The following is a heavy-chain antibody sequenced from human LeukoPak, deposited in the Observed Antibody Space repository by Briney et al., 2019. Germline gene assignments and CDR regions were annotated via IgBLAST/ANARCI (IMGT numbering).Heavy chain of an antibody. V-gene: IGHV3-23*01. J-gene: IGHJ4*02. CDR2: ISGSGGST. D-gene: IGHD2-2*01. Sequence: PGGSLRLSCAASGFTFSSYAMSWVRQAPGKGLEWASAISGSGGSTYYADSVKGRFTISRDNSKNTLYLQMNSLRAEDTAVYYCAKRFYCSSTSCSRRSFDYWGQGTLVTVSS. CDR3: AKRFYCSSTSCSRRSFDY. CDR1: GFTFSSYA.